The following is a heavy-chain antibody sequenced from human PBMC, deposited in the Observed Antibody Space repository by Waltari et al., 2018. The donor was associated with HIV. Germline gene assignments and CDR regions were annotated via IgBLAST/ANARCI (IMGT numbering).Heavy chain of an antibody. J-gene: IGHJ4*02. CDR3: AKPPGSSSPGS. CDR1: GYIFSDYS. V-gene: IGHV1-18*01. CDR2: ISAYNGNT. Sequence: QIQLVQSGAEVKKPGASVRVSCKASGYIFSDYSISWVRQAPGQGLEWMGWISAYNGNTEYARDFKGRVSMTTDTATTTAYVDLRGLRFDDTALYYCAKPPGSSSPGSWGQGTLVTVSS. D-gene: IGHD6-6*01.